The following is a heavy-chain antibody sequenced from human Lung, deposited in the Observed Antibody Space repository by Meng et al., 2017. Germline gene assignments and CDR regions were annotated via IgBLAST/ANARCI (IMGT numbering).Heavy chain of an antibody. CDR3: ARGPTTMAHDFDY. D-gene: IGHD4-11*01. J-gene: IGHJ4*02. V-gene: IGHV4-34*02. Sequence: LRLWCRDRCKPPRTLTPTCLVSGGSFSDYYWSWIRQPPGKGLEWIGEINHSGSTNYNPSLESRATISVDTSQNNLSLKLSSVTAADSAVYYCARGPTTMAHDFDYWGQGTLVTVSS. CDR1: GGSFSDYY. CDR2: INHSGST.